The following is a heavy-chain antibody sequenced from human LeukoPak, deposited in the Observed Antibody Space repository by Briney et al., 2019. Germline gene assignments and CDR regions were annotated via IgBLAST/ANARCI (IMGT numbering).Heavy chain of an antibody. Sequence: PSETLSLTCTVSGGSISSSSYYWGWIRQPPGKGLEWIGSIYYSGSTYCNPSLKSRVTISVDTSKNQFSLKLSSVTAADTAVYYCARRRRYSGYDQAQYYYGMDVWGQGTTVTVSS. CDR3: ARRRRYSGYDQAQYYYGMDV. J-gene: IGHJ6*02. CDR2: IYYSGST. D-gene: IGHD5-12*01. V-gene: IGHV4-39*01. CDR1: GGSISSSSYY.